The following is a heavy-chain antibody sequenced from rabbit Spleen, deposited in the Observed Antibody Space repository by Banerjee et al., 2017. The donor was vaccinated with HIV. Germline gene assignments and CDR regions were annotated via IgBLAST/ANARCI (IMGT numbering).Heavy chain of an antibody. CDR2: ISDGSPGKT. J-gene: IGHJ4*01. Sequence: QSLEESGGGLVQPEGSLTLTCTASGFSFSSSYYMCWVRQAPGKGLEWIGCISDGSPGKTYYASWAKGRFTSSKPSSPTVTLLMTSLTAADTATYFCARDRGSPDTTNPDGCDLWGPGTLVTVS. CDR3: ARDRGSPDTTNPDGCDL. CDR1: GFSFSSSYY. D-gene: IGHD6-1*01. V-gene: IGHV1S40*01.